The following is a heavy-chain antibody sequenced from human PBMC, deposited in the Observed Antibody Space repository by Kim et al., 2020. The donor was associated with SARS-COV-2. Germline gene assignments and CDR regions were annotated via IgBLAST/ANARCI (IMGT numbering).Heavy chain of an antibody. Sequence: SETLSLTCTVSGGSISSGSYYWSWIRQPAGKGLEWIGRIYTSGSTNYNPSLKSRVTISVDTSKNQFSLKLSSVTAADTAVYYCARTGTGAYYGSGSYLDYWGQGTLVTVSS. CDR2: IYTSGST. CDR1: GGSISSGSYY. V-gene: IGHV4-61*02. J-gene: IGHJ4*02. D-gene: IGHD3-10*01. CDR3: ARTGTGAYYGSGSYLDY.